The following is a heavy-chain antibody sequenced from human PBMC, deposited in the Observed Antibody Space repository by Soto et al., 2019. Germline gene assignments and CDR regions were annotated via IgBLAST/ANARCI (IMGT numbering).Heavy chain of an antibody. J-gene: IGHJ6*02. CDR3: ARDSSPSGGMDV. CDR2: IWYDGSNK. CDR1: GFTFSSYG. Sequence: QVQLVESGGGVVQPGRSLRLSCAASGFTFSSYGMHWVRQAPGKGLEWVAVIWYDGSNKYYADSVKGRFTISRDNSKNTLYLQMNSLRAEDTAVYYCARDSSPSGGMDVWGQGTTVTVSS. D-gene: IGHD6-13*01. V-gene: IGHV3-33*01.